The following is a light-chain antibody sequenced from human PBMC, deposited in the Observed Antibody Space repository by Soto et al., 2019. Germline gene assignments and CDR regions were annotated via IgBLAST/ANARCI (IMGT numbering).Light chain of an antibody. V-gene: IGLV1-44*01. CDR2: NNN. Sequence: SVLTQPPSASGTPGQRVTISCSGSSSNIGSDSVNWYQQLPETAPKLLIYNNNQRPSGVPDRFSGSKSGTSASLAISGLQSEDEADYYCAAWDDSLNGVVFGGGTKLTVL. CDR3: AAWDDSLNGVV. J-gene: IGLJ2*01. CDR1: SSNIGSDS.